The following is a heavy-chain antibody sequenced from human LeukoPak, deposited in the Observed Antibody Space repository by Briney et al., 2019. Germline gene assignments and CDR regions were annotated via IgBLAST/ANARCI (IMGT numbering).Heavy chain of an antibody. V-gene: IGHV1-2*02. CDR2: INPNSGGT. J-gene: IGHJ4*02. D-gene: IGHD2-15*01. CDR3: ARDPQGYCSGGSCYSGLL. CDR1: GYTFTGYY. Sequence: ASVKVSCKASGYTFTGYYMHWVRQAPGQGLEWMGWINPNSGGTNYAQKFQGRVTMTRDTSISTAYMELSRLRSDDTAVYYCARDPQGYCSGGSCYSGLLWGQGTLVTVSS.